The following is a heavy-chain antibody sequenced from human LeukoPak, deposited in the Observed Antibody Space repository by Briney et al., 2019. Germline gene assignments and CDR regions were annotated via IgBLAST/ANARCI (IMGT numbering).Heavy chain of an antibody. J-gene: IGHJ6*02. CDR2: ISAYNGNT. CDR1: GYTFTSYG. Sequence: ASVKVSCKASGYTFTSYGISWVRQAPGQGLEWMGWISAYNGNTNYAQKFQGRVTMTTDTSTSTAYMELRSLRSDDTAVYYCARDVDYYDSSGYYYVVSDYYYYGMDVWGQGTTVTVSS. D-gene: IGHD3-22*01. CDR3: ARDVDYYDSSGYYYVVSDYYYYGMDV. V-gene: IGHV1-18*04.